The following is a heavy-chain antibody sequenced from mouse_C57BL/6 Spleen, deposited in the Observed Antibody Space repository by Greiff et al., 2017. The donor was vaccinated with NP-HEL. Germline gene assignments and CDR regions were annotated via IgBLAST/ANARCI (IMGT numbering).Heavy chain of an antibody. J-gene: IGHJ1*03. CDR1: GYTFTSYW. CDR2: ISPGRGST. V-gene: IGHV1-55*01. CDR3: SRGICGWVASDV. D-gene: IGHD6-1*01. Sequence: VQLQQPGAELVKPGAPVKMSCKASGYTFTSYWITWVKQRPGQGFEWIGDISPGRGSTNYNEKSKSKATLTVDTSSSTAYIKPSSLHSEASAASFCSRGICGWVASDVWGTGTTVTVSS.